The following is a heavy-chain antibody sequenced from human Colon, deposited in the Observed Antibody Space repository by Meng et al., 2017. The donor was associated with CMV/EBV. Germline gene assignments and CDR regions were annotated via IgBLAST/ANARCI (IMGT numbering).Heavy chain of an antibody. CDR2: ISANNGNT. CDR3: ARDRLERPTYYYGSGSYHWFDP. J-gene: IGHJ5*02. Sequence: ASVKVSCKASGYTFTSYGLSWVRQAPGQGLEWMGWISANNGNTKYAQKLQGRVTMTTDTSTSTAYMELSSLRSEDTAVYYCARDRLERPTYYYGSGSYHWFDPWGQGTLVTVSS. CDR1: GYTFTSYG. D-gene: IGHD3-10*01. V-gene: IGHV1-18*01.